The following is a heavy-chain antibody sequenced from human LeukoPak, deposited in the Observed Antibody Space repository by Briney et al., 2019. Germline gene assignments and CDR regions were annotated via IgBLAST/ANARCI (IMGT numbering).Heavy chain of an antibody. J-gene: IGHJ4*02. V-gene: IGHV3-21*01. CDR3: ARAPPGSRLVLPVDY. CDR1: GFTFSSYS. CDR2: ISSSSRYR. Sequence: KAGGSLRLSCAASGFTFSSYSMNWVRQAPGKGLEWVSSISSSSRYRYYADSVKGRFTISRDNAKNSLYLQMNSLRAEDTAVYYCARAPPGSRLVLPVDYWGQGTLVTVSS. D-gene: IGHD6-19*01.